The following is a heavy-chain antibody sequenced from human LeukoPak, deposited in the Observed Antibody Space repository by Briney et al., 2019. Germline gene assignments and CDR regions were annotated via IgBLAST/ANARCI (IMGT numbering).Heavy chain of an antibody. CDR3: ARDLTATIRGYWFDP. CDR1: GYTFTGYY. V-gene: IGHV1-2*02. J-gene: IGHJ5*02. CDR2: INPNSGGT. D-gene: IGHD5-12*01. Sequence: ASVKVSCKASGYTFTGYYMHWVRQAPGQGLEWMGWINPNSGGTNYAQKFQGRVTMTRDTSISTAYMELSRLRSDDTAVYYCARDLTATIRGYWFDPWGQGTLVTVSS.